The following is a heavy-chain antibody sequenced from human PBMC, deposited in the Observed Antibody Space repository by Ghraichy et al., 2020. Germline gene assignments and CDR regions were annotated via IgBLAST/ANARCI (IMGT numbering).Heavy chain of an antibody. CDR3: ARPSHLGSYYY. Sequence: SETLSLTCTVSGDSISGSNYYWGWIRQPPGKGLEWIGSIYYTGTTYYSPSLKSRVTISVDTSKNQSSLNLSSVTAADTAVYYCARPSHLGSYYYWGQGILVTVSS. J-gene: IGHJ4*02. CDR1: GDSISGSNYY. V-gene: IGHV4-39*01. CDR2: IYYTGTT. D-gene: IGHD3-10*01.